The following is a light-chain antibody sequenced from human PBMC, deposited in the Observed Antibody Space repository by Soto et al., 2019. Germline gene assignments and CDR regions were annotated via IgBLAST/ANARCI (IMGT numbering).Light chain of an antibody. CDR2: AAS. CDR1: QSISSY. V-gene: IGKV1-39*01. Sequence: DIQMTQSPSSLSASVGDRVTITCRASQSISSYLNWYQQKPGKAPKLLIYAASSLQSGVPSRFSGSGSGTDFTLTISSLQPEDCATYYCQQSYSTLWTFGQGTKVESK. J-gene: IGKJ1*01. CDR3: QQSYSTLWT.